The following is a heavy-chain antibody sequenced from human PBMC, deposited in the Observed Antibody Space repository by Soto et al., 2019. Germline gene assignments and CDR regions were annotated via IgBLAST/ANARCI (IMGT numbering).Heavy chain of an antibody. Sequence: QVYLVESGGGVVQPGGSLRLSCAASGFTFSSYGMHWVRQAAGKGPEWVAVVWNDGNTKYYADSVNGRFTSSRDNSKNTVSLHINTLRAEDTAVYYCARDTGFYDHVWGSYRSAFDYWGRGTLVAVSS. D-gene: IGHD3-16*02. CDR2: VWNDGNTK. J-gene: IGHJ4*02. CDR3: ARDTGFYDHVWGSYRSAFDY. CDR1: GFTFSSYG. V-gene: IGHV3-33*01.